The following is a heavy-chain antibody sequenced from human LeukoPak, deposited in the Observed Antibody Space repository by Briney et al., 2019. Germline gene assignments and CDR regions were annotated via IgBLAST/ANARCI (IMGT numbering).Heavy chain of an antibody. CDR2: ISTSGGST. V-gene: IGHV3-23*01. J-gene: IGHJ4*02. D-gene: IGHD6-19*01. Sequence: GGSLRLSCAASGFTFSSYAMSWVRQAPGKGLEWVSAISTSGGSTYYADSVKGRFTISRDNSKNTLYLQMNSLRAEDTAVYYCAKDLGSGWYYFDCWGQGTLVTVSS. CDR3: AKDLGSGWYYFDC. CDR1: GFTFSSYA.